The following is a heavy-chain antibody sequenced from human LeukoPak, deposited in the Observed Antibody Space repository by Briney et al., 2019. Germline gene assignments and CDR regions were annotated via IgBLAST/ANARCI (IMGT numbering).Heavy chain of an antibody. J-gene: IGHJ5*02. CDR3: ARRRSGLGWFDP. CDR2: IYYSGST. V-gene: IGHV4-31*03. Sequence: SETLSLTCTVSGGSISSGGYYWSWIRQHPGKGLEWIGYIYYSGSTYYNPSLKSRVTISVDTSKNQFSLKLSSVTAADTAVYYCARRRSGLGWFDPWGQGTLVTDSS. CDR1: GGSISSGGYY.